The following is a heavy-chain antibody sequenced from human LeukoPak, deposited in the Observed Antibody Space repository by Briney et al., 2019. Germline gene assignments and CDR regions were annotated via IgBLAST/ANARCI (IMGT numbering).Heavy chain of an antibody. Sequence: PSGTLSLTCGVSGGSISSTNWWSWVRQPPGQGLEWIGEISLSGLTNYNPSLKSRVTMSLDKPKKHPSLNLTPVPDPDTAVYYCSRESGAFSPFGHWGQGTLVPVSS. D-gene: IGHD1-26*01. CDR3: SRESGAFSPFGH. CDR1: GGSISSTNW. CDR2: ISLSGLT. J-gene: IGHJ1*01. V-gene: IGHV4-4*02.